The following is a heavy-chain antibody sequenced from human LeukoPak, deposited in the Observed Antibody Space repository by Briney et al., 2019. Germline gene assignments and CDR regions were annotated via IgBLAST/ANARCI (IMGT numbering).Heavy chain of an antibody. Sequence: ASVKVSCKASGYTFTCYYMHWVRQAPGQGLGWMGWINPNSGGTNYAQKFQGRVTMTRDTSISTAYMELSRLRSDDTAVYYCARVSTWIHNPGDADYWGQGTLVTVSS. CDR2: INPNSGGT. D-gene: IGHD5-18*01. CDR3: ARVSTWIHNPGDADY. V-gene: IGHV1-2*02. CDR1: GYTFTCYY. J-gene: IGHJ4*02.